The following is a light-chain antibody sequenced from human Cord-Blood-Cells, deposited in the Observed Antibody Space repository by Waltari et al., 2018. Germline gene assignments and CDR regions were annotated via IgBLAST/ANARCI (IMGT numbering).Light chain of an antibody. CDR2: GNS. Sequence: QSVLTQPHSVSGAPGQRVTISCTGSSSNIGAGYDVQWYQQLPGTAPKLLIYGNSNRPSGFPDRFSGSKSGTSASLAITGLQAEDEADYYCQSYDSSLSGSVFGGGTKLTVL. J-gene: IGLJ2*01. V-gene: IGLV1-40*01. CDR3: QSYDSSLSGSV. CDR1: SSNIGAGYD.